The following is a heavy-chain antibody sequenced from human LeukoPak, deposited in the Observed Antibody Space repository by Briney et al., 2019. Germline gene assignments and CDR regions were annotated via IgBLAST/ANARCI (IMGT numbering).Heavy chain of an antibody. V-gene: IGHV4-61*01. D-gene: IGHD2-21*02. CDR1: VGSVSSGNYY. J-gene: IGHJ5*02. Sequence: SETLSLTCIVSVGSVSSGNYYWSWIRQPPGKGPEWIGHIYSSGSTNYNPSLKSRVTISVDTSKNQFSLMVSSVTAADTALYYCARGVPTATARWFDPWGQGTLVTVSS. CDR3: ARGVPTATARWFDP. CDR2: IYSSGST.